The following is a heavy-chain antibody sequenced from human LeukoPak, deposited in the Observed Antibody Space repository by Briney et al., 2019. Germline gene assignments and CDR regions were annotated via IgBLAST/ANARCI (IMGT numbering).Heavy chain of an antibody. CDR1: GFIFSGYD. D-gene: IGHD1-1*01. J-gene: IGHJ4*02. CDR2: LSENERVA. CDR3: ARLSGNPTRPTAPDY. Sequence: GGSLRLSREASGFIFSGYDMSWFRQAPGKGLEYVSSLSENERVAFFANSVKGRFTISRDDSKSTLYPQMGSLTTEDTAVYYCARLSGNPTRPTAPDYWGQGTLVTVSS. V-gene: IGHV3-64*01.